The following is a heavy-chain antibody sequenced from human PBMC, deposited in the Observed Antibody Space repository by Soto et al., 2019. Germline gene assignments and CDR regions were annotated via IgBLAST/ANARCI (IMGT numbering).Heavy chain of an antibody. CDR1: GGSISSYY. V-gene: IGHV4-59*08. D-gene: IGHD2-2*01. J-gene: IGHJ3*02. CDR3: VSNYCSSTSGNPSEYAFDI. CDR2: IYYSGST. Sequence: PSETLSLTCTFSGGSISSYYWSWIRQPPGKGLEWIGYIYYSGSTNYNPSLKSRVTISVDTSKNQFSLKLSSVTAADTAVYYCVSNYCSSTSGNPSEYAFDIWGQGTMVTVSS.